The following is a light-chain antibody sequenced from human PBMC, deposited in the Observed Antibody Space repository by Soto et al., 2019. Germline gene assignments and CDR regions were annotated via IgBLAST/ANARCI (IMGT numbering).Light chain of an antibody. CDR2: GAS. CDR1: QDVSRY. CDR3: QQLQRTPFT. J-gene: IGKJ3*01. Sequence: IRMTQSPSSFSASVGDRVTITCRASQDVSRYLAWYQQKAGKAPKLLIYGASTLQSGVPSRFSGFGSGTEFTLTISSLQPEDFATYHCQQLQRTPFTFGPGTTVDV. V-gene: IGKV1-9*01.